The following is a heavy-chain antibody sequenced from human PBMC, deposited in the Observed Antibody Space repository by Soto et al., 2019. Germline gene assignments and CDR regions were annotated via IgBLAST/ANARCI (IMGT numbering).Heavy chain of an antibody. CDR1: GYSFTSYW. Sequence: PGESLKISCKGSGYSFTSYWIGWVRQMPGKGLEWMGIIYPGDSDTRYSPSFQGQVTISADKSISTAYLQWSSLKASDTAMYYCASRYCSSTSCYFAFDIWGQGTMVTVSS. J-gene: IGHJ3*02. V-gene: IGHV5-51*01. D-gene: IGHD2-2*01. CDR3: ASRYCSSTSCYFAFDI. CDR2: IYPGDSDT.